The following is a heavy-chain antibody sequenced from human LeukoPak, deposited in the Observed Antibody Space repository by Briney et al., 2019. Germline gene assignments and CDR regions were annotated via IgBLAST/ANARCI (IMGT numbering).Heavy chain of an antibody. D-gene: IGHD4-17*01. V-gene: IGHV3-20*04. J-gene: IGHJ4*02. CDR2: INWNGGST. CDR3: ARDSRFLGGDYGNDYFDY. Sequence: GGSLRLSCAASGFTFDDYGMSWVRQAPGKGLEWVSGINWNGGSTGYADSVKGRFTISRDNAKNSLYLQMNSLRAEDTALYYCARDSRFLGGDYGNDYFDYWGQGTLVTVSS. CDR1: GFTFDDYG.